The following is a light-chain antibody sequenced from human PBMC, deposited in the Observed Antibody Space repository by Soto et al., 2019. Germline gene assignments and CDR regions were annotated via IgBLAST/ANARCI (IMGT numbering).Light chain of an antibody. CDR1: QSVSSN. CDR2: GAS. V-gene: IGKV3-15*01. CDR3: QQYNNWSLWT. J-gene: IGKJ1*01. Sequence: EIAMTQSPATLSVSTGERATLSCRASQSVSSNLAWYQQKPGQAPRLLIYGASTRATGIPARFSGSGSGTELTLTVSSLQSEDVAVYYCQQYNNWSLWTFGQGTNVEI.